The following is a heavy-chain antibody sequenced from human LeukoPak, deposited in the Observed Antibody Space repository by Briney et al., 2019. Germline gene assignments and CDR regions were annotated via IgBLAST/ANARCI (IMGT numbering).Heavy chain of an antibody. CDR3: ARDPWGARAY. CDR1: GFTFTGYS. D-gene: IGHD1-26*01. V-gene: IGHV3-21*01. Sequence: GVSLRLSCAASGFTFTGYSMNWVRQAPGKGLEWVSSITSCSSSDIYYADSMKGRFTISRDNANNSVYLQMNSLRTEDTAVYFCARDPWGARAYWGQGIVVTVYS. CDR2: ITSCSSSDI. J-gene: IGHJ4*02.